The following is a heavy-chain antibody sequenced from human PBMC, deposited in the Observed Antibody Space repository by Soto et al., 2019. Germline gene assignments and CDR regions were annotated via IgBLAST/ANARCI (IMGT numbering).Heavy chain of an antibody. D-gene: IGHD3-3*01. V-gene: IGHV1-24*01. Sequence: VASVEVSCTVSGDTLTDLSRQWVRQAPGKRLEWMGGFDPEDGETIYAQKFQGRVTMTEDTATDTAYMELSSLRSEDTAVYYCATHRSGRFLEWLPEGSLGYWGQGALVTVSS. CDR2: FDPEDGET. CDR3: ATHRSGRFLEWLPEGSLGY. CDR1: GDTLTDLS. J-gene: IGHJ4*02.